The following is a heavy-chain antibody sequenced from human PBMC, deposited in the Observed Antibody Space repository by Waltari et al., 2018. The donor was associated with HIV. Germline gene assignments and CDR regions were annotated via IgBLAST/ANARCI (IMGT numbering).Heavy chain of an antibody. V-gene: IGHV4-39*01. D-gene: IGHD3-16*01. CDR2: IYYSGST. CDR3: TSGGVGSTEDFYYGMDV. Sequence: QLHLQQSGPGLVNPSETLSLSCTVSGGSISRRNYYWGWIRQPPGMGLGWIGSIYYSGSTYYNPSLKSRVTVSVDTSRNQFSLKLYSVTAADTAVYYCTSGGVGSTEDFYYGMDVWGQGTTVTVSS. CDR1: GGSISRRNYY. J-gene: IGHJ6*02.